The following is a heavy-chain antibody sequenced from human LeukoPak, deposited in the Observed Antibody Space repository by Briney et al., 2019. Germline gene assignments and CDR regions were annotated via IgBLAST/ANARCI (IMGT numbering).Heavy chain of an antibody. CDR3: ARLRGDSLDY. D-gene: IGHD2-21*02. V-gene: IGHV1-2*02. CDR1: GHTFTGYY. Sequence: ASVKVSCKASGHTFTGYYMHWVRQAPGQGLEWMGWINPNSGGTNYAQEFQGRVTMTRDTSISTAYMELSRLRSDDTAVDYCARLRGDSLDYWGQGTLVTVSS. CDR2: INPNSGGT. J-gene: IGHJ4*02.